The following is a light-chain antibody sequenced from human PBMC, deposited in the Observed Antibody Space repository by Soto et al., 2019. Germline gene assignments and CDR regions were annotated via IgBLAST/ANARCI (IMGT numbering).Light chain of an antibody. CDR3: SSYASSATLL. CDR2: DVS. CDR1: SSDVGGYNF. J-gene: IGLJ2*01. V-gene: IGLV2-14*01. Sequence: QSVLTQPASVSGSPGQSITISCTGTSSDVGGYNFVSWHQQHPGKAPKLMIYDVSFRPSGVSNRFAGSKSGNTASLTTSGLQAEDEADYYCSSYASSATLLFGGGTKLTVL.